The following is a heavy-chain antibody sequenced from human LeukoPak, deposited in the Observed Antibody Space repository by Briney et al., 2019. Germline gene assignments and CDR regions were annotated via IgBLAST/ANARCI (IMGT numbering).Heavy chain of an antibody. CDR2: IYYSGST. D-gene: IGHD3-22*01. J-gene: IGHJ4*02. CDR3: ARVRYYDSSGYYPNPFFDY. CDR1: GGSISSYY. Sequence: PSETLSLTCTVSGGSISSYYWSWIRQPPGKGLEWIGYIYYSGSTNYNPSLKSRVTISVDTSKNQFSLKLSSVTAADTAVYYCARVRYYDSSGYYPNPFFDYWGQGTLVTVSS. V-gene: IGHV4-59*01.